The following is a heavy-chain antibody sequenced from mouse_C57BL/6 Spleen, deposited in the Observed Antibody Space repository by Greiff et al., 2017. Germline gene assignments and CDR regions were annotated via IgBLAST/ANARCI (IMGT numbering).Heavy chain of an antibody. J-gene: IGHJ2*01. V-gene: IGHV1-18*01. CDR1: GYTFTDYN. CDR3: ARRDFDY. CDR2: INPNNGGT. Sequence: VQLKQSGPELVKPGASVTIPCKASGYTFTDYNMDWVKQSHGKSLEWIGDINPNNGGTFYNQKFKGKATLTVDKSSSPAYMELRSLTSEDTAVYYCARRDFDYWGQGTTLTVSS.